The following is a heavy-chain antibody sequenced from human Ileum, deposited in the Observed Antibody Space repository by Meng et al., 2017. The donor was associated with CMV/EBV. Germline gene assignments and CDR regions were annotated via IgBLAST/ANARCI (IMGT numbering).Heavy chain of an antibody. V-gene: IGHV3-30*02. CDR2: IRYDGSNK. Sequence: GGSLRLSCAASGFTFSSYGMHWVRQAPGKGLEWVAFIRYDGSNKYYADSVKGRFTISRDNSKNTLYLQMNSLRAEDTAVYYCAKVVEIGYCSSTSCRPDYYYYGMDVWGQGTTVTVSS. J-gene: IGHJ6*02. CDR3: AKVVEIGYCSSTSCRPDYYYYGMDV. CDR1: GFTFSSYG. D-gene: IGHD2-2*03.